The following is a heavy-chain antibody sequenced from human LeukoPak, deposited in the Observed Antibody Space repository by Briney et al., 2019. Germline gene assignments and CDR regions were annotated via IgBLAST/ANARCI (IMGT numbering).Heavy chain of an antibody. V-gene: IGHV4-34*01. J-gene: IGHJ5*02. CDR2: INHSGST. D-gene: IGHD2-15*01. Sequence: MAGGSLRLSCAASGFTFNNYNMNWVRQPPGKGLEWIGEINHSGSTNYNPSLKSRVTISVDTSKNQFSLKLSSVTAADTAVYYCARVLRYCSGGSCYSPYNWFDPWGQGTLVTVSS. CDR1: GFTFNNYN. CDR3: ARVLRYCSGGSCYSPYNWFDP.